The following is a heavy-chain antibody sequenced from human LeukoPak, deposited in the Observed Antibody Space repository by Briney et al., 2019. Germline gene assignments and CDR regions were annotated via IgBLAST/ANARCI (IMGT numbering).Heavy chain of an antibody. D-gene: IGHD4-17*01. J-gene: IGHJ4*02. CDR1: GGTFSSYA. CDR3: ARDRPDYGDYDKPDYYFGY. Sequence: SVKVSCKASGGTFSSYAISWVRQAPGQGLEWMGGIIPIFGTANYAQKFQGRVTITADESTSTAYMELSSLRSEDTAVYYCARDRPDYGDYDKPDYYFGYWGQGTLVTVSS. V-gene: IGHV1-69*13. CDR2: IIPIFGTA.